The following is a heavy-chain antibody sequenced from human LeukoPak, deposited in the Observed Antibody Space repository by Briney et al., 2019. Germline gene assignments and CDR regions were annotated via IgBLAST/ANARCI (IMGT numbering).Heavy chain of an antibody. Sequence: PGGSLRLSCVASGFTFHDYAMSWVRQVQGKGLEWVSLISGDGGSASYAGSVKGRFTISRDNSKNSLYLQMNSLRTEDTAFYYCAKASSGSSSRPVDYWGQGTLVTVSS. V-gene: IGHV3-43*02. D-gene: IGHD3-10*01. J-gene: IGHJ4*02. CDR1: GFTFHDYA. CDR2: ISGDGGSA. CDR3: AKASSGSSSRPVDY.